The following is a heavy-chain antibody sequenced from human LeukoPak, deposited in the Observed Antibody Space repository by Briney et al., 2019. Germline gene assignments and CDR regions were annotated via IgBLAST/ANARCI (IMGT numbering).Heavy chain of an antibody. D-gene: IGHD6-13*01. CDR2: IIPIFGTA. V-gene: IGHV1-69*05. J-gene: IGHJ6*03. CDR3: AGEVYSSPPPEYYYYYMDV. Sequence: SVKVSCKASGGTFSSYAISWVRQAPGQGLEWMGGIIPIFGTANYAQKFQGRVTITTDESTSTAYMKLSSLRSEDTAVYYCAGEVYSSPPPEYYYYYMDVWGKGTTVTVSS. CDR1: GGTFSSYA.